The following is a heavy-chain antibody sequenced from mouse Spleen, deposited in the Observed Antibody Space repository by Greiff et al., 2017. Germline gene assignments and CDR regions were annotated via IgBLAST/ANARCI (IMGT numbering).Heavy chain of an antibody. D-gene: IGHD2-12*01. Sequence: EVKLVESGGGLVKPGGSLKLSCAASGFTFSSYAMSWVRQTPEKRLEWVAAINSNGGSTYYPDTVKDRFTISRDNAKNTLYLQMSSLRSEDTALYYCARHELLLFAYWGQGTLVTVSA. J-gene: IGHJ3*01. CDR3: ARHELLLFAY. CDR1: GFTFSSYA. CDR2: INSNGGST. V-gene: IGHV5-6-2*01.